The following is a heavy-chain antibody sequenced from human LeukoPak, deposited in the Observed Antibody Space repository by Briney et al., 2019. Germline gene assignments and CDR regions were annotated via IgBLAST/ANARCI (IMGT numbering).Heavy chain of an antibody. Sequence: SETLSLTCTASGGSISSSSYYWGWIRQPPGKGLEWIGTIYYSGSTYCTPSLKSRVTISVDTSKSQFSLKLSSVTAADTAMNYCARLKAAAVRGSAFDIWGQGTMVTVSS. V-gene: IGHV4-39*01. CDR2: IYYSGST. D-gene: IGHD6-13*01. J-gene: IGHJ3*02. CDR3: ARLKAAAVRGSAFDI. CDR1: GGSISSSSYY.